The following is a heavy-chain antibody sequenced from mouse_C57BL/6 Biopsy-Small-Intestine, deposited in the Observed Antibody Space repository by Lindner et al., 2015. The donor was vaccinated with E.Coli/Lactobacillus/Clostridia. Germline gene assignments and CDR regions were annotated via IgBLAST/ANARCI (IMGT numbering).Heavy chain of an antibody. CDR3: ARSRFNYYDGSYVAY. CDR1: GYSFTGYY. J-gene: IGHJ3*01. V-gene: IGHV1-42*01. D-gene: IGHD1-1*01. CDR2: INPGTGGI. Sequence: VQLQESGPELVKPGASVKISCKASGYSFTGYYIHWVKQSPEKSLEWIGEINPGTGGITYNQKFKTKATMTKDKSSSTAYMQLTSLTSEDSAVYYCARSRFNYYDGSYVAYWGQGTLVTVSA.